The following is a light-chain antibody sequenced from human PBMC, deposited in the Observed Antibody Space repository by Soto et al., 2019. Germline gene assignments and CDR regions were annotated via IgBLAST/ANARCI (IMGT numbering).Light chain of an antibody. V-gene: IGLV2-14*01. Sequence: QSVLTQPASVSGSPGQSITISCTGTSRDVGGYNYVSWCQQHPDKAPKLLIYEDSNRPSGVSDRFSGSKSGNTASLTISGLQAEDEADYYCSSYTSSSTRVFGTGTKVTVL. CDR1: SRDVGGYNY. CDR3: SSYTSSSTRV. J-gene: IGLJ1*01. CDR2: EDS.